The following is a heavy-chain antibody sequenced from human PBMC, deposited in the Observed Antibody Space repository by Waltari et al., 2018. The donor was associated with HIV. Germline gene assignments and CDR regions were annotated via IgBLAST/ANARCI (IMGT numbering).Heavy chain of an antibody. CDR1: GFKFDDYA. V-gene: IGHV3-9*01. Sequence: EVQLVESGGGLVQPGRSLRLSCAASGFKFDDYAIHWVRQAPGKGLGWGSCISWNSRSVAYAASVNGRFSVSRDNAKTSGSLQIHSLRTEDTALYYCAKEDGPFGDILTGHFAFDYWGQGVLVTVSS. CDR3: AKEDGPFGDILTGHFAFDY. J-gene: IGHJ4*02. CDR2: ISWNSRSV. D-gene: IGHD3-9*01.